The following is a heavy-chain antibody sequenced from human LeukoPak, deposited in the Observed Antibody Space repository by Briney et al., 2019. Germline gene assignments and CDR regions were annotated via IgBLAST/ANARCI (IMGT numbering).Heavy chain of an antibody. CDR1: GFSLSTSGVG. J-gene: IGHJ4*02. CDR3: AHWGYFAWSMGFDY. Sequence: SGPTLVKPTQTLTPTCTFSGFSLSTSGVGVGWIRQPPGKALEWLALIYWDDDKRYSPSLKSRLTITKDTSKNQVVLTMTNMDPVDTATYYCAHWGYFAWSMGFDYWGQGTLVTVSS. D-gene: IGHD3-9*01. V-gene: IGHV2-5*02. CDR2: IYWDDDK.